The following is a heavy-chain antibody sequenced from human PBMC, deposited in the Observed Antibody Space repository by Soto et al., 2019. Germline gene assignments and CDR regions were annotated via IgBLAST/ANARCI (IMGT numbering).Heavy chain of an antibody. V-gene: IGHV4-39*01. CDR1: GGSISSSSYY. CDR2: IYYSGST. CDR3: ARQRAEITIFGVVINSYGMDV. J-gene: IGHJ6*02. D-gene: IGHD3-3*01. Sequence: ETLSLTCTVSGGSISSSSYYWGWIRQPPGKGLEWIGSIYYSGSTYYNPSLKSRVTISVDTSKNQFSLKLSSVTAADTAVYYCARQRAEITIFGVVINSYGMDVWGQGTTVTVSS.